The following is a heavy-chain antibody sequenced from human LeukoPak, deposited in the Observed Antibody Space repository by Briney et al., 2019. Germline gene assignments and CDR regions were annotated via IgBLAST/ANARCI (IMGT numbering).Heavy chain of an antibody. Sequence: SETLSLTCTVSGGSISSSSYYWGWLRQPPGKGLEWIGSIYYSGSTYYNPSLKSRVTISVDTSRNQFSLKLSSVTAADTAVYYCARVVVTAIPSVYYYYYYGMDVWGQGTTVTVSS. J-gene: IGHJ6*02. V-gene: IGHV4-39*01. CDR3: ARVVVTAIPSVYYYYYYGMDV. CDR2: IYYSGST. CDR1: GGSISSSSYY. D-gene: IGHD2-21*02.